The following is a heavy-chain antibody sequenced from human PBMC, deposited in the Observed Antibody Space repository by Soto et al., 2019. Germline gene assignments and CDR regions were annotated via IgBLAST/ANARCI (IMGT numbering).Heavy chain of an antibody. J-gene: IGHJ4*02. Sequence: SETLSPTCTVPVGSISSSSYYWGWVLQPPGKGLEWIGSIYYSGSTYYNPSLKSRVTISVDTSKNQFSLKLSSVTAADTAVYYCASLGRGSSSSFFDYWGQGTPVTVSS. CDR3: ASLGRGSSSSFFDY. V-gene: IGHV4-39*01. CDR1: VGSISSSSYY. CDR2: IYYSGST. D-gene: IGHD6-6*01.